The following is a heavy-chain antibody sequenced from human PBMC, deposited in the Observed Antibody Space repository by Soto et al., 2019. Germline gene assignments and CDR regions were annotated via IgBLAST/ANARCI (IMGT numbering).Heavy chain of an antibody. J-gene: IGHJ6*02. CDR3: AVATHYSPPYYYYGMDV. V-gene: IGHV4-34*01. CDR1: GGSFSGYY. Sequence: SETLSLTCAVYGGSFSGYYWSWIRQPPGKGLEWIGEINHSGSTNYNPSLKSRVTISVDTSKNQFSLKLSSVTAADTAVYYCAVATHYSPPYYYYGMDVWGQVTTVIFSS. CDR2: INHSGST. D-gene: IGHD5-12*01.